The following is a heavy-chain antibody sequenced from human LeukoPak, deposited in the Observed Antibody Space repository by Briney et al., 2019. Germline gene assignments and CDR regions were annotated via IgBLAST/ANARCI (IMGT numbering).Heavy chain of an antibody. D-gene: IGHD3-10*01. CDR1: GGSISSYH. J-gene: IGHJ4*02. CDR2: ISYSGST. Sequence: SETLSLTCTVSGGSISSYHWSWIRQPPGKGLEWIGYISYSGSTNYNPSLKSRVTISVDTSKNQFSLKLSSVTVADTAVYYCARVLVPDLMVRDWGQGTLVTVSS. CDR3: ARVLVPDLMVRD. V-gene: IGHV4-59*01.